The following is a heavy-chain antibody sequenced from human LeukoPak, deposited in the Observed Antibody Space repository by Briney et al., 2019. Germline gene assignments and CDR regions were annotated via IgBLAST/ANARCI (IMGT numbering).Heavy chain of an antibody. CDR1: GFTFSSYW. Sequence: PGGSLRLSCAPSGFTFSSYWMHWVRQAPGKGLVWVSRINSDGSSTSYADSVKGRFTISRDNAKNTLYLQMNSLRAEDTAVYYCAKVWTAYSDDYFDYWGQGTLVTVSS. J-gene: IGHJ4*02. V-gene: IGHV3-74*01. CDR3: AKVWTAYSDDYFDY. D-gene: IGHD3/OR15-3a*01. CDR2: INSDGSST.